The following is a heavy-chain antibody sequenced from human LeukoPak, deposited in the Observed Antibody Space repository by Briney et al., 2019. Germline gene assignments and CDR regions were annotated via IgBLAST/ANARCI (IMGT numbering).Heavy chain of an antibody. Sequence: ASVKVSCKASGGTFSSYAISWVRQAPGQGLEWMGRIIPILGIANYAQKFQGRVTITADKSTSTAYMELSSLRSADTAVYYCAIDPDYDILAGDYGGFDPWGQGPLFTVS. J-gene: IGHJ5*02. CDR1: GGTFSSYA. CDR2: IIPILGIA. V-gene: IGHV1-69*04. D-gene: IGHD3-9*01. CDR3: AIDPDYDILAGDYGGFDP.